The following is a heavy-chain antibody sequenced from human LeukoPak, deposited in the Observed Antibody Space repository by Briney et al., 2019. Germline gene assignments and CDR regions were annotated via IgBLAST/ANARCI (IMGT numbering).Heavy chain of an antibody. CDR1: GFTVSSNY. J-gene: IGHJ4*02. D-gene: IGHD2-15*01. V-gene: IGHV3-66*01. CDR2: IYSGGST. CDR3: AREGGYCSGGSCYRTPNFDY. Sequence: GGSLRLSCAASGFTVSSNYMSWVRQAPGKGLEWVSVIYSGGSTYYADSVKGRFTISRDNSKNTLYLQMNSLRAEDTAVYYCAREGGYCSGGSCYRTPNFDYWGQGTLVTVSS.